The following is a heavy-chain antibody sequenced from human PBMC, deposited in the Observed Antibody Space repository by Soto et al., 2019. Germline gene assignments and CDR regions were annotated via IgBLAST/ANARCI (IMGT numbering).Heavy chain of an antibody. V-gene: IGHV1-3*01. CDR1: GYTFTSYA. D-gene: IGHD2-2*01. CDR3: ARGRAYHDCYYYYGMDV. Sequence: GASVKVSCKASGYTFTSYAMHWVRQAPGQRLEWMGWINAGNGNTKYSQKFQGRVTITRDTSASTAYMELSSLRSEDTAVYYCARGRAYHDCYYYYGMDVWGQGTTVTVSS. CDR2: INAGNGNT. J-gene: IGHJ6*02.